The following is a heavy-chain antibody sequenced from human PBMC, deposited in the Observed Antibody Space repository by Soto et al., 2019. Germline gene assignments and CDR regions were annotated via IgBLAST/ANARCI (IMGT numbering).Heavy chain of an antibody. V-gene: IGHV3-48*01. CDR3: AREFAALGDDTAMVRWDKNYYYYYMDV. CDR1: GFTFSSYS. J-gene: IGHJ6*03. CDR2: ISSSSTI. Sequence: EVQLVESGGGLVQPGGSLRLSCAASGFTFSSYSMNWVRQAPGKGLEWVSYISSSSTIYYADSVKGRFTISRDNAKNSLYLQMNSLRAEDTAVYYCAREFAALGDDTAMVRWDKNYYYYYMDVWGKGTTVTVSS. D-gene: IGHD5-18*01.